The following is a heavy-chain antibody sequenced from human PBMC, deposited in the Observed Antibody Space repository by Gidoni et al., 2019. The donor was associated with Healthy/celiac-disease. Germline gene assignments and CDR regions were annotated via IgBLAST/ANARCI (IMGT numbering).Heavy chain of an antibody. V-gene: IGHV3-30*18. CDR2: ISYDGSNK. Sequence: QVQLVESGGGVVQPGRSLRLSCAASGFTFSSYGMHWVRQAPGKGVEWVAVISYDGSNKYYADSVKGRVTISRDNSKNTLYLQMNSLRAEDTAVYYCAKSTADIVATNPDYWGQGTLVTVSS. CDR3: AKSTADIVATNPDY. J-gene: IGHJ4*02. D-gene: IGHD5-12*01. CDR1: GFTFSSYG.